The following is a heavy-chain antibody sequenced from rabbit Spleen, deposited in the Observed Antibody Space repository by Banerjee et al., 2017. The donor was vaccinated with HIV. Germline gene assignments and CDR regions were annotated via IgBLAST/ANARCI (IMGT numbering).Heavy chain of an antibody. CDR2: IDPIFGTT. CDR1: GFTISNNY. Sequence: QLVESRGGLVKPGGSLKLSCKASGFTISNNYWMNWVRQAPGKGLEWIGYIDPIFGTTSFSSWLKGRCSIFSDNAQTTVDLQMDSLTAADTATYFCARDRASGFGYAFDPWGPGTLVTVS. V-gene: IGHV1S7*01. J-gene: IGHJ2*01. D-gene: IGHD4-1*01. CDR3: ARDRASGFGYAFDP.